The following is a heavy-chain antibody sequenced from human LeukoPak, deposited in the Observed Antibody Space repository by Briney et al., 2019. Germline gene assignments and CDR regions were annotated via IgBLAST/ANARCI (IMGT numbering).Heavy chain of an antibody. CDR1: GFTFSSYG. Sequence: GRSLRLSRAASGFTFSSYGMHWVRQAPGKGLEWVAVISYDGSNKYYADSVKGRLTISRDNSKNTLYLQMNSLRAEDTAVYYCARDPGYAVYYFDYWGQGTLVTVSS. CDR2: ISYDGSNK. J-gene: IGHJ4*02. CDR3: ARDPGYAVYYFDY. D-gene: IGHD1-1*01. V-gene: IGHV3-30*03.